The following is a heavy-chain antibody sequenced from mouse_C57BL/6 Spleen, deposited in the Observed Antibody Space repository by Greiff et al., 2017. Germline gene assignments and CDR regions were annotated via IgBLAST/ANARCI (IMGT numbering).Heavy chain of an antibody. Sequence: QVQLQQPGAELVRPGSSVKLSCKASGYTFTSYWMHWVKQRPIQGLEWIGNIDPSDSETHYNQKFKDKATLTVDKSSSTAYMQLSSLTSEDSAVYYCARSDYYGSSGAYWGQGTLVTVSA. D-gene: IGHD1-1*01. CDR1: GYTFTSYW. CDR3: ARSDYYGSSGAY. J-gene: IGHJ3*01. CDR2: IDPSDSET. V-gene: IGHV1-52*01.